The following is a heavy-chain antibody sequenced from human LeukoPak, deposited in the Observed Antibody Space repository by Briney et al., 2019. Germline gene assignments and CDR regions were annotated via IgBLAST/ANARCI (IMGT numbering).Heavy chain of an antibody. CDR2: IYTSGST. D-gene: IGHD1-26*01. CDR1: GGSTSSGSYY. CDR3: ARVTYSGSYPPNHDAFDI. Sequence: PSQTLSLTCTVSGGSTSSGSYYWSWIRQPAGKGLEWIGRIYTSGSTNYNPSLKSRVTISVDTSKNQFSLKLSSVTAADTAVYYCARVTYSGSYPPNHDAFDIWGQGTMVTVSS. J-gene: IGHJ3*02. V-gene: IGHV4-61*02.